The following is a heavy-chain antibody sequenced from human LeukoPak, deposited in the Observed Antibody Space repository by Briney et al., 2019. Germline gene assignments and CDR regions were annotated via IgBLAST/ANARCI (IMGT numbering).Heavy chain of an antibody. CDR1: GFSCTAYT. D-gene: IGHD6-13*01. CDR3: ARAVSSSWYAAY. J-gene: IGHJ4*01. CDR2: ASGDGSHK. Sequence: GGSLRLSCATSGFSCTAYTIHWVRQAPGEGPEWVALASGDGSHKQYAASVQGRFTISRDNSKSTVYLEMNSLKDGDTGIYYCARAVSSSWYAAYWGHGTRVTVSS. V-gene: IGHV3-30*04.